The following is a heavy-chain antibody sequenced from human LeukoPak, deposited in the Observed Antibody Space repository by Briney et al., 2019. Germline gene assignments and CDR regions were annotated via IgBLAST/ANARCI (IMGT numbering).Heavy chain of an antibody. Sequence: AGGSLRLSCAASGFTFSSYTMNWVRQAPGKGLEWVSSISSSSGSSSIYYADSVKGRFTISRDNAKNSLYLQMNSLRAEDTAVYYCARGGLTITMFGVVIIRNFDYWGQGALVTVSS. CDR3: ARGGLTITMFGVVIIRNFDY. J-gene: IGHJ4*02. D-gene: IGHD3-3*01. CDR2: ISSSSGSSSI. CDR1: GFTFSSYT. V-gene: IGHV3-21*01.